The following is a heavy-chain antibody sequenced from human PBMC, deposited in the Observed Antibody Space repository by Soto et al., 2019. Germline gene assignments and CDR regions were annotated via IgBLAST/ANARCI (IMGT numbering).Heavy chain of an antibody. D-gene: IGHD3-10*01. CDR1: GGSVRSGNHF. V-gene: IGHV4-61*01. CDR2: MYYTGGT. CDR3: ARGGEPLGHYGLDV. Sequence: PSETLSLTCSVSGGSVRSGNHFWNWIRQPPGRGLEWLGYMYYTGGTNYNPSLKSRVSMSVDTSKDQFSLNLTSLTAADTAVYYCARGGEPLGHYGLDVWGQGTTVTVSS. J-gene: IGHJ6*02.